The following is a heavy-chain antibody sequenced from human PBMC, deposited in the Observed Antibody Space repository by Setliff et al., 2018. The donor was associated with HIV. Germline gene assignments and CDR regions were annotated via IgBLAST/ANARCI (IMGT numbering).Heavy chain of an antibody. D-gene: IGHD3-10*01. Sequence: KPSETLSLTCTVSGDSINSGNYYWSWIRQHPGKGLEWIGYIYYSGSTYYSPSLKSRVTISEDTSKNQFSLKMRSVTAADTAVYYCATSPAGEILGSRPFYFDYWGQGTLVTV. CDR2: IYYSGST. CDR3: ATSPAGEILGSRPFYFDY. J-gene: IGHJ4*02. V-gene: IGHV4-31*03. CDR1: GDSINSGNYY.